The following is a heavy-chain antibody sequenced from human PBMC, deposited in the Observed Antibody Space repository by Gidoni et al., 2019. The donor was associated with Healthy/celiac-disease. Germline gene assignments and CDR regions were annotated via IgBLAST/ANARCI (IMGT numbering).Heavy chain of an antibody. Sequence: EVQLVESGGGLVKPGGSLRLSCAASGFTFSNAGMSWVRQAPGKGLEWVGRIKSKTDGGTTDYAAPVKGRFTISRDDSKNTLYLQMNSLKTEDTAVYYCTTVGTSTQWSAAGNGGVDYWGQGTLVTVSS. J-gene: IGHJ4*02. V-gene: IGHV3-15*01. CDR2: IKSKTDGGTT. CDR1: GFTFSNAG. D-gene: IGHD6-13*01. CDR3: TTVGTSTQWSAAGNGGVDY.